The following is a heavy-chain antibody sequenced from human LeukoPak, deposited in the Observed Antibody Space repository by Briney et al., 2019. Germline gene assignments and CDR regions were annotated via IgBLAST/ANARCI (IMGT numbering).Heavy chain of an antibody. CDR2: IVPILGIA. D-gene: IGHD1-26*01. J-gene: IGHJ3*02. Sequence: ASVKVSCKASGGTFNNYAISWVRQAPGQGLEWMGRIVPILGIANYAQEFQGRLIITADKATSSAYMELSSLRAEDTAVYYCAKDFPGGSYEDDVFDIWGQGTMVTVSS. CDR3: AKDFPGGSYEDDVFDI. CDR1: GGTFNNYA. V-gene: IGHV1-69*04.